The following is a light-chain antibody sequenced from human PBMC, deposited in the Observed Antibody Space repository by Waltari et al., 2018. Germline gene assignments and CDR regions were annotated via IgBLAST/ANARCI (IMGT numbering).Light chain of an antibody. Sequence: DIVMTQSPDSLAVSLGERATISCKSSQTVFNRSNNRNSLAWYQQKSGQPPKLLIYWASTRASGVPDRVTGRGSGTDFSLTISSLQAEDVARYFCQQYYTAPYSFGQGTKLEIK. CDR3: QQYYTAPYS. CDR2: WAS. J-gene: IGKJ2*03. CDR1: QTVFNRSNNRNS. V-gene: IGKV4-1*01.